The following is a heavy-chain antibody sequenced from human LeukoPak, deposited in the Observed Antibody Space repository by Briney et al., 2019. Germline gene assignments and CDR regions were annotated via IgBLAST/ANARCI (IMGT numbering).Heavy chain of an antibody. CDR3: ARGQDSSSPNFDY. CDR2: INHSGST. D-gene: IGHD6-13*01. J-gene: IGHJ4*02. V-gene: IGHV4-34*01. CDR1: GGSFSGYY. Sequence: PSETLSLTCAVYGGSFSGYYWSWIRQPSGKGLEWIGEINHSGSTNYNPSLKSRVTISVDTSKNQFSLKLSSVTAADTTMYYCARGQDSSSPNFDYWGQGTLVTVSS.